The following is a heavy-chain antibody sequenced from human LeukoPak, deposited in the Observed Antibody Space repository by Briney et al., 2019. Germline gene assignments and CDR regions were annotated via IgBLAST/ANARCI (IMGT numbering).Heavy chain of an antibody. J-gene: IGHJ4*02. CDR3: ARTPSTSMEF. V-gene: IGHV3-74*01. CDR1: GFTFSNYW. D-gene: IGHD5-18*01. Sequence: GGSLRLSCAASGFTFSNYWMHWVRQTPGKGLVWVSRIKNDGSGTIYADSVKGRFTISRDNDKNTLYLQMNSLSAEDTAVYYCARTPSTSMEFWGQGTLVTVSS. CDR2: IKNDGSGT.